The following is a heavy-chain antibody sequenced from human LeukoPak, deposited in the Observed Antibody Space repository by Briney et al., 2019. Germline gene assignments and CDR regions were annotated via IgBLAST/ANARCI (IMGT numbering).Heavy chain of an antibody. CDR1: GDTFSSYA. V-gene: IGHV1-69*06. CDR2: IIPIFGTA. CDR3: ARAGTPSYYDILTGCDY. Sequence: ASVKVSCKASGDTFSSYAISWVRQPPGQGLEWMGGIIPIFGTANYAQKFQGRVTITADKSTSTAYMELSSLRSEDTAVYYCARAGTPSYYDILTGCDYWGQGTLVTVSS. J-gene: IGHJ4*02. D-gene: IGHD3-9*01.